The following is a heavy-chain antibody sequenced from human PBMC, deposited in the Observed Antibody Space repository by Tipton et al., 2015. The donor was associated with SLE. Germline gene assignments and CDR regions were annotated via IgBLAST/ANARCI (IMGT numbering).Heavy chain of an antibody. V-gene: IGHV4-59*01. D-gene: IGHD3-22*01. CDR1: GGSISSYY. Sequence: GLVKPSETLSLTCTVSGGSISSYYWSWIRQPPGKGLEWIGSIYYSGSTYYNPSLKSRVTISVDTSKNQFSLKLSSVTAADTAVYYCARVGGSGYLNWFDPWGQGTLVTVSP. CDR2: IYYSGST. J-gene: IGHJ5*02. CDR3: ARVGGSGYLNWFDP.